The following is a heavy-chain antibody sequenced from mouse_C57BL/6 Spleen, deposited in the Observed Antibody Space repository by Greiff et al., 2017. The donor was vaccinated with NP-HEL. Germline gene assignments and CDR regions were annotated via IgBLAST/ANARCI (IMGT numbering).Heavy chain of an antibody. CDR1: GYTFTSYW. D-gene: IGHD1-1*01. V-gene: IGHV1-64*01. CDR2: IHPNSGST. Sequence: QVQLQQPGAELVKPGASVKLSCKASGYTFTSYWMHWVKQRPGQGLEWIGMIHPNSGSTNYNEKVKSKATLTVDKSPSTACMQLSSLTSEDSAVDYCAIDYGSSQYYFDYWGQGTTLTVSS. J-gene: IGHJ2*01. CDR3: AIDYGSSQYYFDY.